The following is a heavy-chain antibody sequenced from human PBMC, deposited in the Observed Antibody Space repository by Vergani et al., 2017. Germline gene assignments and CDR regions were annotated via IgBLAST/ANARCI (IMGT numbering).Heavy chain of an antibody. CDR1: GFTFDDYA. CDR3: VAGWDY. V-gene: IGHV3-9*01. D-gene: IGHD6-19*01. Sequence: EVQLVESGGGLVQPGRSLRLSCAASGFTFDDYAMHWVRQAPGKGLEWVSGISWNSGSIGYADSVKGRFTISRDNAKNSLYLQMNSLRAEDTAVYYCVAGWDYWGQGTLVTVSS. CDR2: ISWNSGSI. J-gene: IGHJ4*02.